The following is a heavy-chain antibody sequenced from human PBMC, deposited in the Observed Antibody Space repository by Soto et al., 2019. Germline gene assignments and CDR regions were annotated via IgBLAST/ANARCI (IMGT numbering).Heavy chain of an antibody. J-gene: IGHJ4*02. CDR2: ISGSGGST. CDR1: GFTFSSYA. V-gene: IGHV3-23*01. CDR3: AKDRGDPRITMIVVVWYFDY. Sequence: SLRLSCAASGFTFSSYAMSWVRQAPGKGLEWVSAISGSGGSTYYADSVKGRFTIPGDNSKNTRYLQMNSLRAEDRAVYYCAKDRGDPRITMIVVVWYFDYWGQGTLVTVSS. D-gene: IGHD3-22*01.